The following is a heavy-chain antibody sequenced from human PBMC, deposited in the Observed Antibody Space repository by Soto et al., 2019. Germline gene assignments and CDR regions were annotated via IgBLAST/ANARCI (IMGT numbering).Heavy chain of an antibody. CDR3: AKGRYSLHYGMDV. D-gene: IGHD2-21*01. CDR2: ISGSGGST. Sequence: GGSLRLSCAASGLVFSRYAMSWVRQAPGKGLEWVSAISGSGGSTYYADSVKGRFTISRDNSKNTLYLQMNSLSGEDTAVYYCAKGRYSLHYGMDVWGQGTKVTVSS. CDR1: GLVFSRYA. J-gene: IGHJ6*02. V-gene: IGHV3-23*01.